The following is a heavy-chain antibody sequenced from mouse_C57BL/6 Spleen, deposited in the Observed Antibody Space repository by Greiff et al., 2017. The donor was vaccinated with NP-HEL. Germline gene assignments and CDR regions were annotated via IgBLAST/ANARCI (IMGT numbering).Heavy chain of an antibody. D-gene: IGHD3-2*02. V-gene: IGHV1-61*01. CDR3: ARETAQATEFAY. CDR2: IYPSDSET. CDR1: GYTFTSYW. Sequence: QVQLQQPGAELVRPGSSVKLSCKASGYTFTSYWMDWVKQRPGQGLEWIGNIYPSDSETHYNQKFKDKATLTVDKSSSTAYMQLSSLTSEDSAVYYCARETAQATEFAYWGQGTLVTVSA. J-gene: IGHJ3*01.